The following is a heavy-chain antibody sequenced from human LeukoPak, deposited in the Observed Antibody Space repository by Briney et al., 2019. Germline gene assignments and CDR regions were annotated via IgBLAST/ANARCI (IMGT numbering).Heavy chain of an antibody. D-gene: IGHD1-26*01. V-gene: IGHV1-69*06. J-gene: IGHJ6*03. Sequence: GASVTVSCKASGGTFSSYAISWVRQAPGQGLEWMGGIIPIFGTANYAQKFQGRVTITADKSTSTAYMELSSLRSEDTAVYYCAREMGDSGSDSRYYYYYYMDVWGKGTTVTVSS. CDR1: GGTFSSYA. CDR2: IIPIFGTA. CDR3: AREMGDSGSDSRYYYYYYMDV.